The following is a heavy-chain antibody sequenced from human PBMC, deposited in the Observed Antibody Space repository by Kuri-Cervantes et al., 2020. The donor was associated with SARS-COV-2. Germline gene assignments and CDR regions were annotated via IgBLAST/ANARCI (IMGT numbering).Heavy chain of an antibody. J-gene: IGHJ4*02. CDR1: GGSISSYY. CDR3: ARGPTPIVGATHFDY. Sequence: ESLKISCTVSGGSISSYYWSWIRQPPGKGLEWIGYIYYSGSTNYNPSLKSRVTISVDTSKNQFSLKLSSVTAADTAVYYCARGPTPIVGATHFDYWGQGTLVTVSS. V-gene: IGHV4-59*12. D-gene: IGHD1-26*01. CDR2: IYYSGST.